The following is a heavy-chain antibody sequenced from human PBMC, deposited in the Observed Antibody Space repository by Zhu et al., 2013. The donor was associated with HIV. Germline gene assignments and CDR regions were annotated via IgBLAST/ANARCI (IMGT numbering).Heavy chain of an antibody. J-gene: IGHJ4*02. Sequence: QVQLVQSGAEVKKPGSSVKVSCKASGGTFSSYAISWVRQAPGQGLEWMGGIIPIFGTANYAQKFQGRVTITADESTSTAYMELSSLRSEDTAVYYCARDRAFSTVVTRWPRLDYWGQGTLVTVSS. V-gene: IGHV1-69*01. D-gene: IGHD4-17*01. CDR3: ARDRAFSTVVTRWPRLDY. CDR2: IIPIFGTA. CDR1: GGTFSSYA.